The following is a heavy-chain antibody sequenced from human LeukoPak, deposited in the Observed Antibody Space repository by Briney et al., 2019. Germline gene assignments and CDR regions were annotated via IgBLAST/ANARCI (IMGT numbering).Heavy chain of an antibody. Sequence: SETLSLTCSVSIGSISSSKWWSWVRQSPVKGLEWIASIYYSGSTYYNPSLESRVTISRDTSKNQFSLKLYSVTAADTAVYYCARRPSPPDAFDIWGQGTMVTVSS. V-gene: IGHV4-39*01. CDR3: ARRPSPPDAFDI. CDR1: IGSISSSKW. CDR2: IYYSGST. J-gene: IGHJ3*02.